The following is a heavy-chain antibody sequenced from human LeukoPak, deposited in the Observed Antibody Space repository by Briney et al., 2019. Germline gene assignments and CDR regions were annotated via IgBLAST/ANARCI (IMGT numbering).Heavy chain of an antibody. Sequence: GGSLRLSCAASGFTVSSNYMSWVRQAPGEGLEWVSVIYSGGSTYYADSVKGRFTISRDNSKNTLYLQMNSLRAEDTAVYYCASQLWFGDLSDAFDIWGQGTMVTVSS. CDR3: ASQLWFGDLSDAFDI. CDR1: GFTVSSNY. V-gene: IGHV3-66*04. D-gene: IGHD3-10*01. CDR2: IYSGGST. J-gene: IGHJ3*02.